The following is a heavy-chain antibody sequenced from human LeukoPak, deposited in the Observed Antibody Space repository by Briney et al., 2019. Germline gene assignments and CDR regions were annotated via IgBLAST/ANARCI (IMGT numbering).Heavy chain of an antibody. D-gene: IGHD3-22*01. Sequence: SETLPLTCTVSGGSIRSYYWNWIRQPAGKGLEWIGRIYTSGNTNYSPSLKSRVTISVDKSKNQFSLKLSSVTAADTAVYYCAGTDTSGYARFDYWGQGALVTVSS. CDR1: GGSIRSYY. CDR2: IYTSGNT. V-gene: IGHV4-4*07. CDR3: AGTDTSGYARFDY. J-gene: IGHJ4*02.